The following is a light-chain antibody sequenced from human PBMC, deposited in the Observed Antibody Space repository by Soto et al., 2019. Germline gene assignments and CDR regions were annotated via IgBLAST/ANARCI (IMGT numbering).Light chain of an antibody. Sequence: EIVLTQSPATLSLSPGARATLSCRASQSVSSYLAWYQQKPGQAPRLLIYDASNRATGIPARFSGSGSGTDFTLTISSLQSEDFAVYYCQQYNNWITFGQGTRLEIK. V-gene: IGKV3-11*01. J-gene: IGKJ5*01. CDR2: DAS. CDR1: QSVSSY. CDR3: QQYNNWIT.